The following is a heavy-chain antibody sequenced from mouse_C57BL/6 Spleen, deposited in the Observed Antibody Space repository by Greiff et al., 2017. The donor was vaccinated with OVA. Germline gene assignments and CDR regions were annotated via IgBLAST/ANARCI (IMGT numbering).Heavy chain of an antibody. Sequence: QVHVKQPGTELVKPGASVKLSCKASGYTFTSYWMHWVKQRPGQGLEWIGNINPSNGGTNYNEKFKSKATLTVDKSSSTAYMQLSSLTSEDSAVYYCARRYYDYDDVPFDYWGQGTTLTVSS. D-gene: IGHD2-4*01. CDR1: GYTFTSYW. CDR2: INPSNGGT. J-gene: IGHJ2*01. CDR3: ARRYYDYDDVPFDY. V-gene: IGHV1-53*01.